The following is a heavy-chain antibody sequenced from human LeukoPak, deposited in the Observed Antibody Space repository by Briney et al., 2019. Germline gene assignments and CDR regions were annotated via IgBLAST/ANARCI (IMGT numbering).Heavy chain of an antibody. J-gene: IGHJ4*02. CDR2: IYYSGST. V-gene: IGHV4-59*01. D-gene: IGHD6-19*01. Sequence: SETLSLTCTVSGGSISSYYWSWIRQPPGKGLEWIGYIYYSGSTNYNPSLKSRVTISVDTSKNQFSLKLSSVTAADAAVYYCARGISSGWSRAVGYWGQGTLVTVSS. CDR3: ARGISSGWSRAVGY. CDR1: GGSISSYY.